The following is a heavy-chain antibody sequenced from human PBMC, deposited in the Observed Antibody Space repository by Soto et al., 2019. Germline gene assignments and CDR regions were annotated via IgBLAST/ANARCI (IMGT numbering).Heavy chain of an antibody. J-gene: IGHJ6*03. CDR3: ASHGLPHYYYYYMDV. CDR1: GFTFSSYW. Sequence: GGSLRLSCAASGFTFSSYWMHWVRQAPGKGLVWVSRINSDGSSTSYADSVKGRFTISRDNAKNTLYLQMNSLRAEDTAVYYCASHGLPHYYYYYMDVWGKGTTVTVSS. V-gene: IGHV3-74*01. CDR2: INSDGSST. D-gene: IGHD4-17*01.